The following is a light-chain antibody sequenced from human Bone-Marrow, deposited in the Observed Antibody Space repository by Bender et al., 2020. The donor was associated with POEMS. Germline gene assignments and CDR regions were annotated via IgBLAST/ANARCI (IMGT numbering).Light chain of an antibody. Sequence: QSALTQPASVSGSPGQSITISCTGSSIDFGNYNYVSWYQQCPGKAPKLVIYAVSNRPPGVSNRFSGSKSDNTASLTVSGLQAEDEADYYCSSYAGSNDLVFGGGTKLTVL. CDR2: AVS. V-gene: IGLV2-14*01. J-gene: IGLJ2*01. CDR3: SSYAGSNDLV. CDR1: SIDFGNYNY.